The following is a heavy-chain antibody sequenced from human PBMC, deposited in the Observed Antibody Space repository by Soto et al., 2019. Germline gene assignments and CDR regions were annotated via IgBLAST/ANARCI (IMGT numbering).Heavy chain of an antibody. V-gene: IGHV3-23*01. J-gene: IGHJ1*01. CDR2: LRASGAST. D-gene: IGHD3-22*01. CDR3: AKDLWDYYDSSGYYGTQYFQH. Sequence: EVQLLESGGGLVQPGGSLRLSCAASEFTFSNYAMSWVRQAPGMGLEWVSGLRASGASTYYADSVKGRFTISRDNSKNTLYLQMNSLRAEDAAVYYCAKDLWDYYDSSGYYGTQYFQHWGQGTLVTVSS. CDR1: EFTFSNYA.